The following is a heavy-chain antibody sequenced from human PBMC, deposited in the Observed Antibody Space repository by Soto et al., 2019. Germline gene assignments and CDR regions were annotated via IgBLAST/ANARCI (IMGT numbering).Heavy chain of an antibody. CDR1: VFTFSNFP. Sequence: EEQLLESGGGLVQPGGSLRLSCAASVFTFSNFPMSWVRQAPGQGLEWVSHISGSGAVTYYADSVKGRFTISRDNFKNTRSLQMNSLRVEDTAVYYCATEGYCSGGRCYYNWFDPGGQGTLVTVSS. J-gene: IGHJ5*02. CDR3: ATEGYCSGGRCYYNWFDP. V-gene: IGHV3-23*01. CDR2: ISGSGAVT. D-gene: IGHD2-15*01.